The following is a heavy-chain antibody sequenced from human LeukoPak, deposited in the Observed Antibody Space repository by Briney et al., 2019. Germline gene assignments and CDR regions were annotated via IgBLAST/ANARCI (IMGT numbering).Heavy chain of an antibody. CDR2: ISGSGSST. CDR3: ARVGFSSGWFAFDY. Sequence: GGSLRLSCAASGFTFSRYDMSWVCQAPGKGLEWVSAISGSGSSTYYADSVKGRFTISRDTSKNTLFLQMNSLRAEDTALYYCARVGFSSGWFAFDYWGQGTLVTVSS. D-gene: IGHD6-19*01. CDR1: GFTFSRYD. V-gene: IGHV3-23*01. J-gene: IGHJ4*02.